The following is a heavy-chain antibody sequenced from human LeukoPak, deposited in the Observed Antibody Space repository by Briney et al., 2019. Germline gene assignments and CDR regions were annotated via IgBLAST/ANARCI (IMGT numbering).Heavy chain of an antibody. D-gene: IGHD3-10*01. CDR1: GFTFSSYA. J-gene: IGHJ4*02. Sequence: GRSLRLSCAASGFTFSSYAMHWVRQAPGKGLEWVAVISYDGTIKYYAGSVKGRFTISRDNSKNTLYLQMNSLRAEDTAVYYCARKDSGRYIRPFDYWGQGTLVTVSS. CDR3: ARKDSGRYIRPFDY. CDR2: ISYDGTIK. V-gene: IGHV3-30*04.